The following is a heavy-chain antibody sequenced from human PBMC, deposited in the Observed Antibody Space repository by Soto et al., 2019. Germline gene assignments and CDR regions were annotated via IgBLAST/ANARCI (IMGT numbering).Heavy chain of an antibody. V-gene: IGHV4-38-2*01. J-gene: IGHJ4*02. Sequence: PSETLSLTCAVSGYSISSGYYWGWIRQPPGKGLEWIGSTYHSGSTYYNPSLKSRVTISVDTSKNQFSLKLSSVTAADTAVYYCARAKLLPTVTPGIFDYWGQGTLVTVSS. CDR1: GYSISSGYY. CDR3: ARAKLLPTVTPGIFDY. CDR2: TYHSGST. D-gene: IGHD4-4*01.